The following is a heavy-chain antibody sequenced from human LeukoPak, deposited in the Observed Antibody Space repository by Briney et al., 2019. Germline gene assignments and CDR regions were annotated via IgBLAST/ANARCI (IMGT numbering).Heavy chain of an antibody. D-gene: IGHD3-3*02. J-gene: IGHJ6*03. CDR2: ITSSGTYI. CDR3: AKPRGGLAYYMDV. CDR1: GFDFNNYN. Sequence: PGGSLRLSCAASGFDFNNYNMNWVRQAPGKGLEWVSSITSSGTYIYYADSVKGRFTISRDNAKNSLYLQMNSLRAEDTAVYYCAKPRGGLAYYMDVWGKGTTVTVSS. V-gene: IGHV3-21*04.